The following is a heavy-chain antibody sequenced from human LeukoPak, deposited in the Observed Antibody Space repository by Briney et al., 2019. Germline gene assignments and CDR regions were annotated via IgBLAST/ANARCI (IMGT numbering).Heavy chain of an antibody. CDR3: ARSRCSGGSCYFDY. J-gene: IGHJ4*02. CDR1: GGSISSGGYS. CDR2: IYHSGSN. V-gene: IGHV4-30-2*02. Sequence: PSETLSLTCAVSGGSISSGGYSWSWIRQPPGKGLEWIGYIYHSGSNYYNPSLKSRVTISVDTSKNQFSLKLSSVTAADTAVYYCARSRCSGGSCYFDYWGQGTLVTVSS. D-gene: IGHD2-15*01.